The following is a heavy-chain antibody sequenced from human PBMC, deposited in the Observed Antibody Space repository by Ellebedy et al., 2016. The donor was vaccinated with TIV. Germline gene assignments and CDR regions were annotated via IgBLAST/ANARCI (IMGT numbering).Heavy chain of an antibody. D-gene: IGHD4/OR15-4a*01. Sequence: AASVKVSCKASGGTDRSYAFSWVRQAPGQGLEWMGGIMPIFGPNYAQKFQGRVTITADESTSTAYMELSSLTSEDTAVDFCARDYGAKSYFESWGQGTLVTVSS. V-gene: IGHV1-69*13. CDR3: ARDYGAKSYFES. J-gene: IGHJ4*02. CDR2: IMPIFGP. CDR1: GGTDRSYA.